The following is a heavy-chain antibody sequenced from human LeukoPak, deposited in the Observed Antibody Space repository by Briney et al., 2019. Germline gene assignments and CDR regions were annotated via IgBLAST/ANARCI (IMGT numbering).Heavy chain of an antibody. Sequence: SETLCLTCTVSGGSISSYYWSWIRQPPGKGLQWIGYIYYTGTTNYNPSLKSRVTISLDTSKKQFSLQLRSVTAADTAVYYCVSNYYENSGFFESWGQGTLVTVSS. J-gene: IGHJ5*01. V-gene: IGHV4-59*01. D-gene: IGHD3-22*01. CDR1: GGSISSYY. CDR3: VSNYYENSGFFES. CDR2: IYYTGTT.